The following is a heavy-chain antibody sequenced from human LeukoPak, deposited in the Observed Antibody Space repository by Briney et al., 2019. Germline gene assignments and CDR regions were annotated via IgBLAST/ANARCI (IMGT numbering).Heavy chain of an antibody. V-gene: IGHV3-13*05. CDR2: IGTAGDP. Sequence: GGSLRLSCAASGSTFSSYDMHWVRQATGKGLEWVSAIGTAGDPYYPGSVKGRFTISRENAKNSLYLQMNSLRAGDTAVYYCARGGLTTKSSFYYYGMDVWGKGTTVTVSS. D-gene: IGHD4-17*01. CDR3: ARGGLTTKSSFYYYGMDV. CDR1: GSTFSSYD. J-gene: IGHJ6*04.